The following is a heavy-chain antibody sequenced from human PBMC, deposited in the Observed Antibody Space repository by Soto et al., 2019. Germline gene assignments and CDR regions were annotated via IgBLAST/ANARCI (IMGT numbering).Heavy chain of an antibody. D-gene: IGHD2-15*01. CDR3: ARTFQYCSGGSCYYAMDV. V-gene: IGHV1-3*05. J-gene: IGHJ6*02. CDR2: IIAGNGNT. CDR1: GYTFTSNA. Sequence: QVQLVQSGAEEKKPGASVKVSCKASGYTFTSNAMHWVRQAPGQRLEWMGWIIAGNGNTKYSQKFQGRVTITRDTSASTAYMELSGLRSEDTAVYYCARTFQYCSGGSCYYAMDVWGQGTTVTVSS.